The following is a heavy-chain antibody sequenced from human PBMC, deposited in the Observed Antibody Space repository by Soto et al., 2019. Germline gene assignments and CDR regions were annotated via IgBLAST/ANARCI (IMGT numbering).Heavy chain of an antibody. CDR2: INSDGSST. Sequence: EVQLVESGGGLVQPGGSLRLSCAASGFTFSSYWMHWVRQAPGMGLVWVSRINSDGSSTSYADSVKGRVTTSRDNANNTLYLQINRLRGEDTAVYYCARAGGFVDYWGQGTLVTFS. D-gene: IGHD1-26*01. V-gene: IGHV3-74*01. CDR1: GFTFSSYW. CDR3: ARAGGFVDY. J-gene: IGHJ4*02.